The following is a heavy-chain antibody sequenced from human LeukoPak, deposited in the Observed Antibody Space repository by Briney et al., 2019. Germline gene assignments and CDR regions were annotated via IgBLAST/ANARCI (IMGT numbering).Heavy chain of an antibody. CDR3: SLTDSSSCPGGY. CDR2: IYSGGST. D-gene: IGHD6-13*01. V-gene: IGHV3-53*01. J-gene: IGHJ4*02. CDR1: GFTVSSNY. Sequence: GGSLRLSCAASGFTVSSNYMSWVRQAPGKGLEWVSVIYSGGSTYYADSVKGRFTISRDNSKNTLYLQVNSLRAEDTAVYYCSLTDSSSCPGGYWGQGTLVTVSS.